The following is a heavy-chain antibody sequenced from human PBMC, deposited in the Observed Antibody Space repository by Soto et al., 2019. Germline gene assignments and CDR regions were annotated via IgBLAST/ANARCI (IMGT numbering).Heavy chain of an antibody. V-gene: IGHV4-59*01. CDR2: IYYSGST. Sequence: SETLSLTSPVSGGSISSYYWSWIRQPPGKGLEWIGYIYYSGSTNYNPSLKSRVTISVDTSKNQFSLKLSSVTAADTAVYYCARGRPQKGGYCSSTSCYSYYYYYMDVWGKGTTVTVSS. CDR3: ARGRPQKGGYCSSTSCYSYYYYYMDV. J-gene: IGHJ6*03. D-gene: IGHD2-2*01. CDR1: GGSISSYY.